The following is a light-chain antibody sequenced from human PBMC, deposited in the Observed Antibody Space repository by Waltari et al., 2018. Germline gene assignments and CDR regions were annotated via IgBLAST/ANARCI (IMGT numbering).Light chain of an antibody. Sequence: NFILTQPHSVSASPGKTVTISCTGSGGRIASNYVQWSQQRPGSAPITVIYEDDQRPSGVPDRFSGSIDRSSNSASLTISGLETEDEADYYCQSYDTTNFWVFGGGTKLTVL. J-gene: IGLJ3*02. CDR3: QSYDTTNFWV. CDR2: EDD. CDR1: GGRIASNY. V-gene: IGLV6-57*02.